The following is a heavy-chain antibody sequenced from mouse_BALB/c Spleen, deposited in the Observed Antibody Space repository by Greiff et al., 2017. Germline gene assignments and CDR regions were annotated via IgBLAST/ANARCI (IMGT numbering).Heavy chain of an antibody. CDR2: IYPGSGST. V-gene: IGHV1-77*01. CDR1: GYTFTDYV. D-gene: IGHD1-1*01. CDR3: ARHYYGSSFYFDY. Sequence: VQRVESGPELVKPGASVKMSCKASGYTFTDYVISWVKQRTGQGLEWIGEIYPGSGSTYYNEKFKGKATLTADKSSNTAYMQLSSLTSEDSAVYFCARHYYGSSFYFDYWGQGTTLTVSS. J-gene: IGHJ2*01.